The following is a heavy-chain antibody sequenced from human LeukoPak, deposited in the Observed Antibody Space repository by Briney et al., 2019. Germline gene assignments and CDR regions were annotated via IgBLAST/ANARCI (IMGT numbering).Heavy chain of an antibody. CDR1: GFIFSNAW. CDR2: INGSGGST. V-gene: IGHV3-23*01. J-gene: IGHJ5*02. Sequence: PGGSLRLSCAASGFIFSNAWMTWVRQAPGKGLEWVSGINGSGGSTYYADSVKGRFTISRDNSKNTLYLQMNSLRAEDTAVYYCAKSYWYGDYLFDPWGQGTLVTVSS. D-gene: IGHD4-17*01. CDR3: AKSYWYGDYLFDP.